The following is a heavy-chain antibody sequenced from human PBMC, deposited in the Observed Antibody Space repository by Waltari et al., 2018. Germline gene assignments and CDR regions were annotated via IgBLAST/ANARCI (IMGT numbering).Heavy chain of an antibody. CDR1: GGSISSYY. D-gene: IGHD6-6*01. CDR2: IYTSGRT. J-gene: IGHJ5*02. V-gene: IGHV4-4*07. CDR3: ARDAYSSSFGWFDP. Sequence: QVQLQESGPGLVKPSETLSLTCTVSGGSISSYYWSWIRQPAGKGLEWIGRIYTSGRTNYNPSRKSRVTMSVDTSKNQFSLKLSSVTAADTAVYYCARDAYSSSFGWFDPWGQGTLVTVSS.